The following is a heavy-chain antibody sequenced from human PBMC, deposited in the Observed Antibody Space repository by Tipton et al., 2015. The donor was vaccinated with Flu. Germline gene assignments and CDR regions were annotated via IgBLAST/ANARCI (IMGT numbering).Heavy chain of an antibody. CDR3: AKQHDFWSRDYYYYYMDV. CDR2: IYYSGST. D-gene: IGHD3-3*01. J-gene: IGHJ6*03. V-gene: IGHV4-39*01. Sequence: TLSLTCTVSGGSISSSSYYWGWIRQPPGKGLEWIGSIYYSGSTYYNPSLKSRVTISVDTSKNQFSLKLSSVTAADTAVYYCAKQHDFWSRDYYYYYMDVWGKGTTVTVSS. CDR1: GGSISSSSYY.